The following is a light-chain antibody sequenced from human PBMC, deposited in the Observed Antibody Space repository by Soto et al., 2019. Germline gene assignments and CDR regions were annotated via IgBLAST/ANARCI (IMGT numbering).Light chain of an antibody. CDR3: QQYNKWWT. CDR2: TIS. J-gene: IGKJ1*01. CDR1: ETVNSN. V-gene: IGKV3-15*01. Sequence: EVVMTQSPATLSVSPGERATLSCRASETVNSNLAWYQQKPGQAPRLLIYTISIRATGIPARFGGSGSGTDFTLTISSLQSEDFGVYYCQQYNKWWTFGQGTKVDIK.